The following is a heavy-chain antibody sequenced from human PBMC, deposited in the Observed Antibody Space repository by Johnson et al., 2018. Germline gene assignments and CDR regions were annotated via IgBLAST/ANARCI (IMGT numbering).Heavy chain of an antibody. CDR2: ISYDGSNK. J-gene: IGHJ6*02. V-gene: IGHV3-30*03. CDR3: GGGGREGNYGMDF. CDR1: GFTFSSYG. Sequence: QVQLVQSGGGVVQPGRSLRLSCAASGFTFSSYGMHWVRQAPGKGLEWVAVISYDGSNKYYADSVKGRFTIPRDNSKNTLYLQMNSRRDEETGVYDCGGGGREGNYGMDFGGQGTTVTVSS. D-gene: IGHD3-16*01.